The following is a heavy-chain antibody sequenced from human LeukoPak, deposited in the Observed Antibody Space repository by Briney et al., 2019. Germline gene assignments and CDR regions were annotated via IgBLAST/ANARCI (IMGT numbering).Heavy chain of an antibody. J-gene: IGHJ4*02. CDR2: ISTDGST. CDR3: ARGPDGY. Sequence: GGSLRLSCAASGFTFSSYWMHWVRQAPGKGLVWVSRISTDGSTSYADSVKGRFTISRDNSKNTLYLQMNSLRAEDTAVYYCARGPDGYWGQGTLVTVSS. CDR1: GFTFSSYW. V-gene: IGHV3-74*01.